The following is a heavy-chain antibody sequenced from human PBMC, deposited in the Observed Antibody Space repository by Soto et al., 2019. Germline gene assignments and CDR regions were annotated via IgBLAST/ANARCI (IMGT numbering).Heavy chain of an antibody. J-gene: IGHJ1*01. CDR3: ARRITMVRGVYTRAEYFQH. D-gene: IGHD3-10*01. CDR1: GYTFTSYD. CDR2: MNPNSGNT. Sequence: ASVTVSCSASGYTFTSYDINWVRPATGPGLEWMGWMNPNSGNTGYAQKVQGRVTMTRNTSISTAYMELSSLRSEDTAVYYCARRITMVRGVYTRAEYFQHWGQGTLVTVSS. V-gene: IGHV1-8*01.